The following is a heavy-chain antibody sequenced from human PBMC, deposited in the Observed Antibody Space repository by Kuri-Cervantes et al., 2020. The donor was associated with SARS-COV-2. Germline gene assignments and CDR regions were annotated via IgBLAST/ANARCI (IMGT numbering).Heavy chain of an antibody. V-gene: IGHV4-59*08. CDR1: GGSIGSYY. J-gene: IGHJ5*02. Sequence: ESLKISCTVSGGSIGSYYWSWIRQPPGKGLEWIGYIYYSGSTNYNPSLKSRVTISVDTSKNQFSLKLSSVTAADTAVYYCARHESFARNYDYIWGSYRQSYNWFDPWGQGTLVTV. CDR3: ARHESFARNYDYIWGSYRQSYNWFDP. CDR2: IYYSGST. D-gene: IGHD3-16*02.